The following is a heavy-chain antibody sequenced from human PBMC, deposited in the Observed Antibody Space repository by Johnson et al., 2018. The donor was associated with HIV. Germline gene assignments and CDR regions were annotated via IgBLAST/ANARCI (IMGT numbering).Heavy chain of an antibody. J-gene: IGHJ3*01. CDR1: GFTFSSYG. Sequence: QVQLVESGGGVVQPGRSLRLSCAASGFTFSSYGMHWVRQAPGKGLEWVAVIWYDGSNKYYADSVKGRFTISRDNAKNSLYLQMNSLRAADTAVYYCARDGAIAGAATEALDLWGQGTMVIVSS. CDR2: IWYDGSNK. V-gene: IGHV3-33*01. CDR3: ARDGAIAGAATEALDL. D-gene: IGHD1-26*01.